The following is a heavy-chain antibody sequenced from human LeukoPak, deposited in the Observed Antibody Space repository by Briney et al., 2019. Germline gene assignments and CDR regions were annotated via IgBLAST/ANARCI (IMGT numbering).Heavy chain of an antibody. CDR1: GFTFSSYG. Sequence: GRSLRLSCAASGFTFSSYGMHWVRQAPGKGLEWVAVISYDGSNKYHADSVKGRFTISRDNSKNTLYLQMNSLRAEDTAVYYCAKNQQGLAAACDYWGQGTLVTVSS. CDR3: AKNQQGLAAACDY. D-gene: IGHD6-13*01. J-gene: IGHJ4*02. V-gene: IGHV3-30*18. CDR2: ISYDGSNK.